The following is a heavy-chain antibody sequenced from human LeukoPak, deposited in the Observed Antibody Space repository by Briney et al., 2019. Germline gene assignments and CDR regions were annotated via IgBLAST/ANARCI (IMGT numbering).Heavy chain of an antibody. J-gene: IGHJ4*02. CDR2: ISGSGGST. CDR3: AKTLVGATAYFDS. V-gene: IGHV3-23*01. Sequence: GGSLRLSCAASGFTLSSYAMSWVRQAPGRGLEWVSSISGSGGSTYYADSVKGRFIISRDNSKNTVNLQMNSLRAEDTALYYCAKTLVGATAYFDSWGQGTLVTVSS. CDR1: GFTLSSYA. D-gene: IGHD1-26*01.